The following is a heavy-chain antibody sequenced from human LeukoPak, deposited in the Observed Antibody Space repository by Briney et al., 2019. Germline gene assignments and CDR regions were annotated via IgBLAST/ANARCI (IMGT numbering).Heavy chain of an antibody. CDR1: GFTFSSYS. D-gene: IGHD2-8*01. CDR2: ISQDGTET. V-gene: IGHV3-30*18. CDR3: AKGSGVFGHPLSPLLDS. Sequence: GGSLRLSCAASGFTFSSYSMNWVRQAPGKGLEWVAVISQDGTETRYADSVKGQVTISRDDSRNTFFLEMNSLRVEDTAVYYCAKGSGVFGHPLSPLLDSWGQGTLVIVSS. J-gene: IGHJ5*01.